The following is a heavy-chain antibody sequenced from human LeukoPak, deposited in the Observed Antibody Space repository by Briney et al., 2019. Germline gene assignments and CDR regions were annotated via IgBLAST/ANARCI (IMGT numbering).Heavy chain of an antibody. V-gene: IGHV3-21*01. CDR2: ISSSSSYI. CDR3: ARVSSKYGDYVEFYFDY. Sequence: PGGSLILSCAASGFTFSSYSMNWVRQAPGKGLEWVSSISSSSSYIYYADSVKGRFTISRDNAKNSLYLQMNSLRAEDTAVYYCARVSSKYGDYVEFYFDYWGQGTLVTVSS. J-gene: IGHJ4*02. CDR1: GFTFSSYS. D-gene: IGHD4-17*01.